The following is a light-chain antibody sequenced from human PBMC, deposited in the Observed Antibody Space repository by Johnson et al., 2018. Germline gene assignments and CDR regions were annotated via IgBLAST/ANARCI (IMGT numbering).Light chain of an antibody. CDR2: ENN. Sequence: QSVLTQPPSVSAAPGQKVTISCSGSSSNIGNNYVSWYQQLPGTAPKLLIYENNKRPSGIPDRFSGSKSGTSATLGITGLQTGDDADYDCGTWDSSLSAGNVFGTGTKVTVL. CDR3: GTWDSSLSAGNV. J-gene: IGLJ1*01. CDR1: SSNIGNNY. V-gene: IGLV1-51*02.